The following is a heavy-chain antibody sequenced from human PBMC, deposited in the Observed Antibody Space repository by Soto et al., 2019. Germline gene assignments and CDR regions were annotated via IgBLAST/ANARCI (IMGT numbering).Heavy chain of an antibody. CDR3: VRTSLVVAAATREDY. V-gene: IGHV3-74*01. J-gene: IGHJ4*02. CDR2: INSDGSST. Sequence: EVQLVESGGGLVQPGGSLRLSCAASGFTFSSYWMHWVRQAPGKGLVWVSRINSDGSSTSYADSVKGRFTISRDNAKSTLYLQTHSLRAEDTAVYYCVRTSLVVAAATREDYWGQGTLVTVSS. CDR1: GFTFSSYW. D-gene: IGHD2-15*01.